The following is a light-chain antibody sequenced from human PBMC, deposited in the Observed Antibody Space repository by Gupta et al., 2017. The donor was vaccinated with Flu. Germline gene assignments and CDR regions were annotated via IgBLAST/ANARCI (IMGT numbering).Light chain of an antibody. V-gene: IGKV1-33*01. CDR1: QDISNY. CDR3: QQYDNLPYT. Sequence: IQMTHSPSSLSASIGDRVTITCQARQDISNYLNWYQQKPGKAPKLLIYAASNLETGVPSRFSGSGSGTDFTFTISSLQPEDIATYYCQQYDNLPYTFGQGTKLEIK. J-gene: IGKJ2*01. CDR2: AAS.